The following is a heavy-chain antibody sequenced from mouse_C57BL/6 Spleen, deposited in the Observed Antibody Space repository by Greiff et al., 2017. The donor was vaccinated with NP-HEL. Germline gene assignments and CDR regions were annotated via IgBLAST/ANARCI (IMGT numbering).Heavy chain of an antibody. Sequence: VKVVESGAELARPGASVKLSCKASGYTFTSYGISWVKQRTGQGLEWIGEIYPRSGNTYYNEKFKGKATLTADKSSSTAYMELRSLTSEDSAVYFCARGDYDSYFDYWGQGTTLTVSS. V-gene: IGHV1-81*01. J-gene: IGHJ2*01. CDR2: IYPRSGNT. CDR3: ARGDYDSYFDY. D-gene: IGHD2-4*01. CDR1: GYTFTSYG.